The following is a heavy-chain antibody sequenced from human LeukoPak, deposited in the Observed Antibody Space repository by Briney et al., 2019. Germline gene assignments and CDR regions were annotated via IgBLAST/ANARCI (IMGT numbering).Heavy chain of an antibody. D-gene: IGHD1-26*01. CDR1: GYTVTSYG. J-gene: IGHJ3*02. V-gene: IGHV1-2*02. CDR2: INPNSGGT. CDR3: AREREAFDI. Sequence: ASVKVSCKASGYTVTSYGISWVRQAPGQGLEWMGWINPNSGGTNYAQKFQGRVTMTRDTSISTAYMELSRLRSDDTAVYYCAREREAFDIWGQGTMVTVSS.